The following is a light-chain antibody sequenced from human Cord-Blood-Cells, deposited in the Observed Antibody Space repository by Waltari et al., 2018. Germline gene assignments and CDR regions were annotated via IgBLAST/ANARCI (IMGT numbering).Light chain of an antibody. V-gene: IGKV1-39*01. CDR1: QSISSY. CDR3: QQSYSTPWT. CDR2: AAS. J-gene: IGKJ1*01. Sequence: DLQMLKSPSSPSAPVVDSVTNTCRASQSISSYLNWYQQKPGNAPKLLIYAASSLQSGVPSRFSGSGSGTDFTLTISSLQPEDFATYYCQQSYSTPWTFGQGTKVEIK.